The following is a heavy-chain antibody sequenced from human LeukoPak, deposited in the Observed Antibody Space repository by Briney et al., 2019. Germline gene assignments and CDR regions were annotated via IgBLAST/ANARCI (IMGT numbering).Heavy chain of an antibody. CDR2: DFYSGRT. D-gene: IGHD4-17*01. J-gene: IGHJ4*02. Sequence: SETLSLTCTVSGGFIRDSGYYWGWIRQPPGKGLEWIGTDFYSGRTYYNSSLQSRVTISVDTSKNQFSLRLSSVTPADTAIYYCARLSNDYGDYEGHYWGQGTLVTVSP. V-gene: IGHV4-39*01. CDR3: ARLSNDYGDYEGHY. CDR1: GGFIRDSGYY.